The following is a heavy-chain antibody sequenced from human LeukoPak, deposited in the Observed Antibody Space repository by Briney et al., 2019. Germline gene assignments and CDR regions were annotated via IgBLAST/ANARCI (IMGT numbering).Heavy chain of an antibody. CDR2: FNPENGNT. CDR3: AGPYYDILTGYYLTYAFDI. V-gene: IGHV1-18*01. D-gene: IGHD3-9*01. CDR1: RYSFVGYG. J-gene: IGHJ3*02. Sequence: ASVKVSCKASRYSFVGYGITWVRQAPGQGLEWMGWFNPENGNTNYAQKVQGRVTMTADTSTSTSYMELRSLRSDDTAVYYCAGPYYDILTGYYLTYAFDIWGQGTMVTVSS.